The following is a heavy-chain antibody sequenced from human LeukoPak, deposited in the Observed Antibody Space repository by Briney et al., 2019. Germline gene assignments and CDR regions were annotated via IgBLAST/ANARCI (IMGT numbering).Heavy chain of an antibody. V-gene: IGHV1-69*05. CDR2: IIPIFGTA. CDR1: GGTFSSYA. J-gene: IGHJ4*02. Sequence: SVTVSCKASGGTFSSYAINWVRQAPGQGLEWMGGIIPIFGTANYEQKFQGRVTITTDESTSTAYMELSSLRSEDTAVYYCARGPRGDYWGQGTLVTVSS. CDR3: ARGPRGDY.